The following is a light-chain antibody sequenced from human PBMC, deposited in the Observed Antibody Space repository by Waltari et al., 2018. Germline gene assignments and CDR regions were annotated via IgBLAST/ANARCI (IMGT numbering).Light chain of an antibody. CDR2: EGY. CDR3: CSYAGLNIWL. V-gene: IGLV2-23*01. CDR1: SSGAGCYKF. Sequence: QSALTHPASVSGSPGQSHPLSCSGTSSGAGCYKFVLWYQQPPGKAPKLMIYEGYKRPSGVSNRFSGSKSGNTASLTISGLQAEDEADYYCCSYAGLNIWLFGGGTKLTVL. J-gene: IGLJ3*02.